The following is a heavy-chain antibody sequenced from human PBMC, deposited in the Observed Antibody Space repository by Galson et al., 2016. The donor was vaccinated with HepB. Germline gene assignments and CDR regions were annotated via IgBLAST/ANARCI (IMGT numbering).Heavy chain of an antibody. D-gene: IGHD2-2*01. J-gene: IGHJ6*02. CDR3: ARDLVVVVPDVMPLFMDTYYYYGMDV. V-gene: IGHV3-11*04. CDR2: ISGGGSTI. CDR1: GFSFSDYY. Sequence: SLRLSCAASGFSFSDYYMSWIRQSPGKGLEWLAYISGGGSTIDYAASVKGRFTISRDNPKNSVYLQMNSLRAEDTAVYYCARDLVVVVPDVMPLFMDTYYYYGMDVWGQGATVTVSS.